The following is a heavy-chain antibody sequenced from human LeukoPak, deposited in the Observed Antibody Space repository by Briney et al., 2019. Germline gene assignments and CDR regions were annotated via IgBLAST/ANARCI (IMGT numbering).Heavy chain of an antibody. CDR3: ARGLGVRGVIIRYYYYYMDV. CDR2: ISSSGSTI. CDR1: GFTFSSYE. V-gene: IGHV3-48*03. J-gene: IGHJ6*03. D-gene: IGHD3-10*01. Sequence: GGSLRLSCAASGFTFSSYEMNWVRQAPGKGLEWVSYISSSGSTIYYADSVKGRFTISRDNAKNSLYLQMNSLRAEDTAVYYCARGLGVRGVIIRYYYYYMDVWGKGTTVTISS.